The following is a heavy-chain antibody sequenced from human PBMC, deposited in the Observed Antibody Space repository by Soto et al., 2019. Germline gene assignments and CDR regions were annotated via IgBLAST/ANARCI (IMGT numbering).Heavy chain of an antibody. J-gene: IGHJ4*02. CDR1: GFTFSDYY. CDR3: ARPSMGGDYGDYGGFDY. V-gene: IGHV3-11*06. Sequence: QVQLVESGGGLVKPGGSLRLSCAASGFTFSDYYMSWIRQAPGKGLEWVSYISSSSSYTNYADSVKGRFTISRDNAKNSLYLQMYSLRAEDTAVYYCARPSMGGDYGDYGGFDYWGQGTLVTVSS. CDR2: ISSSSSYT. D-gene: IGHD4-17*01.